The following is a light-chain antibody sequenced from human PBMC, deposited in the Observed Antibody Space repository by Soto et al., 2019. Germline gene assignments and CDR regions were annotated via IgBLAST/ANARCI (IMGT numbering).Light chain of an antibody. CDR2: DAS. J-gene: IGKJ5*01. CDR1: QGVSSNY. Sequence: EIVITQSPATLSVSPGERATLSCRASQGVSSNYLAWFQQKPGQAPRLLIYDASSRASGTPERFSGSGSGTDFTLTISRLETEDFAVYYCQESDGAPTITVGLGTRGEIK. V-gene: IGKV3D-20*02. CDR3: QESDGAPTIT.